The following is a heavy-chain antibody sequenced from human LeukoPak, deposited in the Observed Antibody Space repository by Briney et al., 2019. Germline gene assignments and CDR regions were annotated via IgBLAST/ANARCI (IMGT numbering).Heavy chain of an antibody. CDR3: ARPAKDIRLRSYYFDY. CDR2: IYYSGST. Sequence: KTSETLSVTCTVSGGSISSSSYYWGWIRQPPGKGLEWIGSIYYSGSTYYNPSLKSRVTISVDTSKNQFSLKLSSVTAADTAVYYCARPAKDIRLRSYYFDYWGQGTLVTVSS. D-gene: IGHD5-12*01. V-gene: IGHV4-39*01. J-gene: IGHJ4*02. CDR1: GGSISSSSYY.